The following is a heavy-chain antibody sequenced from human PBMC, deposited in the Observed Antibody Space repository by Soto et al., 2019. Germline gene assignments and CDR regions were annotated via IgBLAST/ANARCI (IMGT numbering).Heavy chain of an antibody. CDR3: ARGVNAGYASQ. CDR2: VHYSGTT. CDR1: GGPISNDY. Sequence: QVQLQESGPGLVKPSETLSLTCSVSGGPISNDYWSWIRQSPGKRLEWIAYVHYSGTTNKNPSLKSRVSISIGTSRSYFALNLTSVTAADTAVYYCARGVNAGYASQWGQGTLVTVCS. V-gene: IGHV4-59*01. D-gene: IGHD5-12*01. J-gene: IGHJ1*01.